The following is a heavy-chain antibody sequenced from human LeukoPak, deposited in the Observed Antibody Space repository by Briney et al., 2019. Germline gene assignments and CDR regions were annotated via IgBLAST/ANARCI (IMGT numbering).Heavy chain of an antibody. D-gene: IGHD3-22*01. CDR1: GYTFTSYG. CDR2: ISAYNGNT. V-gene: IGHV1-18*01. CDR3: ARVLPSYYDSSGYDY. Sequence: ASVKVSCKASGYTFTSYGISWVRQAPGQGLEWMGWISAYNGNTNYAQKLQGRVTMTTDTSTSTAYMELRSLRSDDTAVYYCARVLPSYYDSSGYDYWGQGTLVTVSS. J-gene: IGHJ4*02.